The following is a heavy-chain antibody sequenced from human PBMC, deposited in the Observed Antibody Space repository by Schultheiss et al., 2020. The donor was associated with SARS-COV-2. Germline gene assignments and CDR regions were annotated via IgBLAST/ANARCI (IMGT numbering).Heavy chain of an antibody. CDR2: ISGSGGST. D-gene: IGHD6-19*01. J-gene: IGHJ4*02. CDR3: AKDPGGRYSSGWYIDY. CDR1: GFTVSSNY. Sequence: GGSLRLSCAASGFTVSSNYMSWVRQAPGKGLEWVSAISGSGGSTYYADSVKGRFTISRDNSKNTLYLQMNSLRAEDTAVYYCAKDPGGRYSSGWYIDYWGQGTLVTVSS. V-gene: IGHV3-23*01.